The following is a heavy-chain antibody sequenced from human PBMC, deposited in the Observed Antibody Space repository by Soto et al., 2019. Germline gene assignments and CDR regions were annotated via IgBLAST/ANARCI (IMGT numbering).Heavy chain of an antibody. CDR3: ATAREGDYSSSVNSAFDY. V-gene: IGHV1-2*04. D-gene: IGHD6-6*01. CDR1: GYTFTGYY. J-gene: IGHJ4*02. Sequence: ASVKVSCKASGYTFTGYYMHWVRQAPGQGLEWMGWINPNSGGTNYAQKFEGWVTMTRDTSISTAYVELSRLTSDDTAVYYCATAREGDYSSSVNSAFDYWGQGTLVTVSS. CDR2: INPNSGGT.